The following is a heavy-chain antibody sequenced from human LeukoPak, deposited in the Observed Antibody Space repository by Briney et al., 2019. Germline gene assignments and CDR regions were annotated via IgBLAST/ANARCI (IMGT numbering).Heavy chain of an antibody. CDR1: GGSISSYY. CDR3: ARGRDYDYVWGSYRYTGAFDI. D-gene: IGHD3-16*02. J-gene: IGHJ3*02. V-gene: IGHV4-34*01. CDR2: INHSGST. Sequence: SETLSLTCTVSGGSISSYYWSWIRQPPGKGLEWIGEINHSGSTNYNPSLKSRVTISVDTSKNQFSLKLSSVTAAATAVYYCARGRDYDYVWGSYRYTGAFDIWGQGTMVTVSS.